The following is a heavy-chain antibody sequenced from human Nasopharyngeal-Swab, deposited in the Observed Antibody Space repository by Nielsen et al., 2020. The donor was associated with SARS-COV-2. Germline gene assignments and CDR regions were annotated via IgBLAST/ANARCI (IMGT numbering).Heavy chain of an antibody. CDR2: IYYSGST. V-gene: IGHV4-59*01. Sequence: GSLRLSCTVSGGSISSYYWSWIRQPPGKGLEWIGYIYYSGSTNYNPSLKSRVTISVDTSRNQFSPKLSSVTAADTAVYYCARGPPIYYYDSSGHPPYYFDYWGQGTLVTVSS. D-gene: IGHD3-22*01. CDR1: GGSISSYY. CDR3: ARGPPIYYYDSSGHPPYYFDY. J-gene: IGHJ4*02.